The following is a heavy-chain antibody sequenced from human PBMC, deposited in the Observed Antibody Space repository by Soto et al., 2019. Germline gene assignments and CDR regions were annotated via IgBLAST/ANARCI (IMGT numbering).Heavy chain of an antibody. D-gene: IGHD3-3*01. CDR2: MNPNSGNT. CDR1: GYTFTSYD. J-gene: IGHJ5*02. V-gene: IGHV1-8*01. CDR3: ASVGGSYYDFWSGVVITGQGCKNWLDP. Sequence: ASVKVSCKVSGYTFTSYDINWVRQATGQGLEWMGWMNPNSGNTGYAQKFQGRVTMTRNTSIRTAYMELSSLRSEDTDVYYCASVGGSYYDFWSGVVITGQGCKNWLDPWGKGSPVPVSS.